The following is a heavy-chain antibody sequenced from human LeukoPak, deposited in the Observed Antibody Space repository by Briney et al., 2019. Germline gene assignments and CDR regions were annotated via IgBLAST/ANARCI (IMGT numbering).Heavy chain of an antibody. CDR3: ARGVWNDAFDI. D-gene: IGHD3-16*01. CDR2: IKQDGSEN. CDR1: GFTFSSYW. J-gene: IGHJ3*02. Sequence: GGSLRLSCAASGFTFSSYWMSWVRQAPGKGLEWVANIKQDGSENYYVDSVKGRFTIFRDNAKNSLYLQMNSLRAKDTAVYYCARGVWNDAFDIWGQGTMVTVSS. V-gene: IGHV3-7*01.